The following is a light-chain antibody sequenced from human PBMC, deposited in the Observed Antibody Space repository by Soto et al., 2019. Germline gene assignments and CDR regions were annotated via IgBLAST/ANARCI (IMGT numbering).Light chain of an antibody. J-gene: IGKJ1*01. V-gene: IGKV1-5*01. Sequence: DIQMTQSPSTLSASVGDRVAITCRASRSIGDWLAWYQQKPGRAPKLLISDVSRLESGVPSRFSGNGSGTEFTLTISSLQTDDFATYYCQQHNNSPWTFGQGTKVEIK. CDR1: RSIGDW. CDR2: DVS. CDR3: QQHNNSPWT.